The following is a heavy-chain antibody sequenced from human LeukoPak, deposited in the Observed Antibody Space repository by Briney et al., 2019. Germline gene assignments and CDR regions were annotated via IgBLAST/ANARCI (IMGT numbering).Heavy chain of an antibody. CDR1: GGSISSYY. CDR2: IYTSGSA. D-gene: IGHD5-12*01. Sequence: PSETLSLTCTVSGGSISSYYWSWIRQPPGKGLEWIGYIYTSGSANYNPSLKSRVTISVDTSKNHFSLKLSSVTAADTAVYYCARMGGYSGYATHWGQGALVTVSS. J-gene: IGHJ4*02. CDR3: ARMGGYSGYATH. V-gene: IGHV4-4*09.